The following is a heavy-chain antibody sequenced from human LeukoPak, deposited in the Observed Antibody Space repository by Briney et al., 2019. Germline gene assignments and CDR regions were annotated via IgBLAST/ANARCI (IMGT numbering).Heavy chain of an antibody. Sequence: GASVKVSFKSSGYTFTSYDMHWVRQAPGQGLEWMGIINPSGGSTSYAQIFQGRVTMTRDTFTSTVYMGQSSLRSEDTAVYYCARGGSSWYRGSFQHWGQGTLVTVSS. CDR1: GYTFTSYD. J-gene: IGHJ1*01. CDR3: ARGGSSWYRGSFQH. D-gene: IGHD6-13*01. CDR2: INPSGGST. V-gene: IGHV1-46*01.